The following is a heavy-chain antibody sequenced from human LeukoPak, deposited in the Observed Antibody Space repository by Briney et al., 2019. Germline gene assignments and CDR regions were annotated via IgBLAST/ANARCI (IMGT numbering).Heavy chain of an antibody. V-gene: IGHV4-59*01. CDR1: GGSISSYY. CDR3: ARLTAADYYYYYGMDV. Sequence: SETLSLTCTVPGGSISSYYWSWIRQPPGKGLEWIGYIYYSGSTNYNPSLKSRVTISVDTSKNQFSLKLSSVTAADTAVYYCARLTAADYYYYYGMDVWGQGTTVTVSS. CDR2: IYYSGST. J-gene: IGHJ6*02. D-gene: IGHD6-13*01.